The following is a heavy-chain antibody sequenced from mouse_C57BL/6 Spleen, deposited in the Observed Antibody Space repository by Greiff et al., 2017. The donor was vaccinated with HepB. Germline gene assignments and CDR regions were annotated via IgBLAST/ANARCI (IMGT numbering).Heavy chain of an antibody. CDR3: ARNLITTVVAGGYFDY. CDR2: IDPSDSYT. Sequence: VQLQLPGAELVMPGASVKLSCKASGYTFTSYWMHWVKQRPGQGLEWIGEIDPSDSYTNYNQKFKGKSTLTVDKSSSTAYMQLSSLTSEDSAVYYCARNLITTVVAGGYFDYWGQGTTLTVSS. J-gene: IGHJ2*01. CDR1: GYTFTSYW. D-gene: IGHD1-1*01. V-gene: IGHV1-69*01.